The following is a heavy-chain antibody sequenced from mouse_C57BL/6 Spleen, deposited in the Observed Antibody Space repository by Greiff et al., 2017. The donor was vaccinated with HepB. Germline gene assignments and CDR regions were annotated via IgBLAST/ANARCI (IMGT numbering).Heavy chain of an antibody. Sequence: VKLQQPGAELVRPGSSVKLSCKASGYTFTSYWMHWVKQRPIQGLEWIGNIDPSDSETHYNQKFKDKATLTVDKSSSTAYMQLSSLTSEDSAVYYCARVYNYYAMDYWGQGTSVTVSS. J-gene: IGHJ4*01. CDR2: IDPSDSET. CDR3: ARVYNYYAMDY. CDR1: GYTFTSYW. V-gene: IGHV1-52*01.